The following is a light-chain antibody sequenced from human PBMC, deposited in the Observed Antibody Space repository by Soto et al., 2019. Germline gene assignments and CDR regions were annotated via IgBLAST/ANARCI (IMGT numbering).Light chain of an antibody. CDR3: QQRSNWPSIT. J-gene: IGKJ5*01. CDR2: DAS. V-gene: IGKV3-11*01. CDR1: QSIGHF. Sequence: DIMVTHSPATLSLSPCESATLSGSASQSIGHFLVWYQQKPGQAPRLLISDASKRATGIPARFSGSGSGTEFTLTISSLQSEDFAVYYCQQRSNWPSITFGQGTRLEIK.